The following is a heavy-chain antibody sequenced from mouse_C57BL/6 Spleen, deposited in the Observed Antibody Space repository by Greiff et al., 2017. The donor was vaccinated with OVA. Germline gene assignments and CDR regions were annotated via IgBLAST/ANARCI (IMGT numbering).Heavy chain of an antibody. CDR1: GYTFTDYE. D-gene: IGHD2-4*01. V-gene: IGHV1-15*01. J-gene: IGHJ3*01. CDR2: IDPETGGT. CDR3: TRQPLDYDGAGFAY. Sequence: VQLQQSGAELVRPGASVTLSCKASGYTFTDYEMHWVKQTPVPGLEWIGAIDPETGGTAYNQKFKGKAILTADKSSSTAYMELRSLTSEDSAVYYCTRQPLDYDGAGFAYWGQGTLVTVSA.